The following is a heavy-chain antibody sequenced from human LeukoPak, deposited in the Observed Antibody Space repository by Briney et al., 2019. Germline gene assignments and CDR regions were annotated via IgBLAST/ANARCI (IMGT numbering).Heavy chain of an antibody. J-gene: IGHJ4*02. CDR2: ISAYNGNT. V-gene: IGHV1-18*01. CDR3: ARGRTHRRYCSGGSCYADFDY. D-gene: IGHD2-15*01. Sequence: ASVKVSCKASGYTFTSYGISWVRQAPGQGLEWMGWISAYNGNTNYAQKLQGRVTMTTDTSTSTAYMELRSLRSDDTAVYYCARGRTHRRYCSGGSCYADFDYWGQGTLVTVSS. CDR1: GYTFTSYG.